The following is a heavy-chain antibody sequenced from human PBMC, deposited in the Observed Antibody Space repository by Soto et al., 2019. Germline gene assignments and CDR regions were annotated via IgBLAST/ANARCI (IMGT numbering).Heavy chain of an antibody. D-gene: IGHD3-22*01. CDR1: GFSFSSYW. J-gene: IGHJ4*02. CDR2: IRQGGSDK. Sequence: PGGSLRLSCAASGFSFSSYWMSWVRQAPGKGLEWVASIRQGGSDKFYADSMKGRLTISRDNAKNSLYLQMNSLRAEDTAVYYCASSPHKDSRPDYWGQGTLVTVSS. V-gene: IGHV3-7*03. CDR3: ASSPHKDSRPDY.